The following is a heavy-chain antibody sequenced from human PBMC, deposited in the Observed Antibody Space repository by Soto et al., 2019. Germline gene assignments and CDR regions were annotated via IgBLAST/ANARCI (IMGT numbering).Heavy chain of an antibody. CDR3: TKEAVMVRGPPISHPDY. Sequence: QVQLVESGGGVVQPGRSLRLSCAASGFTFSSYGMHWVRQAPGKGLEWVAVISYDGSNKYYADSVQGRFTICRDNSKNTLYLQMNSLRAEDTAVYYDTKEAVMVRGPPISHPDYWGQGTLVTVSS. CDR1: GFTFSSYG. CDR2: ISYDGSNK. J-gene: IGHJ4*02. V-gene: IGHV3-30*18. D-gene: IGHD3-10*01.